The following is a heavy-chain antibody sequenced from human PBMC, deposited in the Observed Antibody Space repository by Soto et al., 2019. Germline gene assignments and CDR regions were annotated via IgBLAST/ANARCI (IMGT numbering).Heavy chain of an antibody. CDR2: TWSGGRGE. CDR1: GFAFSYHG. J-gene: IGHJ4*02. CDR3: AKDDDISSHYSLLDF. Sequence: PGGSLRLSCAASGFAFSYHGIHWVRQAPGKGLEWVAVTWSGGRGEYYADSVRGRFTISRDNSKTTVYLQMNSLRVEDTAVYYCAKDDDISSHYSLLDFRGQGTLVTVSS. V-gene: IGHV3-33*06. D-gene: IGHD3-22*01.